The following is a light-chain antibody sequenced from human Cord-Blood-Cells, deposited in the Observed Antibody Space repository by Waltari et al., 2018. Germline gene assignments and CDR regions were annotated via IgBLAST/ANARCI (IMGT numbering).Light chain of an antibody. CDR3: QQYNSYSRT. CDR1: QSISSW. V-gene: IGKV1-5*03. J-gene: IGKJ1*01. Sequence: DLHIPQSPSTLSASVGDRLPITCRASQSISSWLAWYQQKPGKAPKLLIYKASSLESGVPSRFSGSGSGTEFTLTISSLQPDDFATYYCQQYNSYSRTFGQGTKVEIK. CDR2: KAS.